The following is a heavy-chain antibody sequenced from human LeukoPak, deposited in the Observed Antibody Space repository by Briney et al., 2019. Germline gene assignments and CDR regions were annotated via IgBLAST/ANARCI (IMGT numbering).Heavy chain of an antibody. CDR1: GGSFSGYY. J-gene: IGHJ1*01. D-gene: IGHD2-2*02. Sequence: SETLSLTCAVYGGSFSGYYWSWIRQPPGKGLEWIGEINHSGSTNYNPSLKSRVTVSVDTSKNQFSLKLSSVTAADTAVYYCARVRCSSTSCYTAGGYFQHWGQGTLVTVSS. CDR3: ARVRCSSTSCYTAGGYFQH. CDR2: INHSGST. V-gene: IGHV4-34*01.